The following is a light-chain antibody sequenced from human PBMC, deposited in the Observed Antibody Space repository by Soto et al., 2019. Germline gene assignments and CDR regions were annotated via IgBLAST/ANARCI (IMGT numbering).Light chain of an antibody. CDR1: SSDIGGYNY. CDR2: EVN. Sequence: QSVLTQPPSASGSPGQSVTISCTGTSSDIGGYNYVSWYQHHPGKAPKLMIYEVNQRPSGVPDRFSGSKSGNTASLTVSGLQAEDEADYYCSSYAGSNNWVVFCGVTKVTVL. J-gene: IGLJ2*01. V-gene: IGLV2-8*01. CDR3: SSYAGSNNWVV.